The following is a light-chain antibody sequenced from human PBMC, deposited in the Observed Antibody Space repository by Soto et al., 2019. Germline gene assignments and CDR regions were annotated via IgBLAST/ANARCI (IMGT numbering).Light chain of an antibody. CDR3: QQYNNWPPF. J-gene: IGKJ4*01. CDR2: DAS. V-gene: IGKV3D-15*01. Sequence: IVLTQSPGTLSLSPWERATLSCRASQSVSNNYLAWYQQKPGQAPRLLIYDASNRATGVPARFTGSGSETEFTLAISSLQSEDFAVYYCQQYNNWPPFFGGGTKVDIK. CDR1: QSVSNN.